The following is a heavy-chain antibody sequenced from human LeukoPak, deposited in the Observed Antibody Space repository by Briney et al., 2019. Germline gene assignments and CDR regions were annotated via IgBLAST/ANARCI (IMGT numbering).Heavy chain of an antibody. J-gene: IGHJ4*02. CDR3: ARVRGSSWYVGVTAIGGYFDY. D-gene: IGHD6-13*01. V-gene: IGHV1-18*01. CDR1: GYTFTSYG. CDR2: ISAYNGNT. Sequence: GASVKVSCKASGYTFTSYGISWVRQAPGQGLGLMGWISAYNGNTNYAQKLQGRGTMTTDTSTSTAYMELRSLRSDDTAVYYCARVRGSSWYVGVTAIGGYFDYWGQGTLVTVSS.